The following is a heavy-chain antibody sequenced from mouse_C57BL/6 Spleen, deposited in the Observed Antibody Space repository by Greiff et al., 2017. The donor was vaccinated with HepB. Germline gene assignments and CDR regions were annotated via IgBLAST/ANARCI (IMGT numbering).Heavy chain of an antibody. CDR3: TPNYYGGPYYFDY. CDR1: GFTFSNYW. CDR2: IRLKSDNYAT. Sequence: EVKLMESGGGLVQPGGSMKLSCVASGFTFSNYWMNWVRQSPEKGLEWVAQIRLKSDNYATHYAESVKGRFTISRDDSKSSVYLQMNNLRAEDTGIYYCTPNYYGGPYYFDYWGQGTTLTVSS. D-gene: IGHD1-1*01. J-gene: IGHJ2*01. V-gene: IGHV6-3*01.